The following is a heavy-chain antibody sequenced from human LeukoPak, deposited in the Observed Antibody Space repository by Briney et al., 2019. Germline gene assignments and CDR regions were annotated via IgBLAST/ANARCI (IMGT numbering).Heavy chain of an antibody. CDR1: GYTFTSYD. Sequence: SVKVSCKASGYTFTSYDINWVRQATGQGLEWMGGIIPIFGTANYAQKFQGRVMITADESTSTAYMELSSLRSEDTAVYYCARAKIAARENWFDPWGQGTLVTVSS. J-gene: IGHJ5*02. V-gene: IGHV1-69*13. CDR2: IIPIFGTA. CDR3: ARAKIAARENWFDP. D-gene: IGHD6-6*01.